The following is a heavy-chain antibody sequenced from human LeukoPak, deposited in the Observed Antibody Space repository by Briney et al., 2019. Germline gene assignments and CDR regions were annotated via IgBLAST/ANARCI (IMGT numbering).Heavy chain of an antibody. Sequence: SETLSLTCTVSGGSISSSSYYWGWIRQPPGKGLEWIGSIYYSGSTYYDPSLKSRVTISVDTSKNQFSLKLSSVTAADTAVYYCARLGGRYYDSSGYYNFDYWGQGTLVTVSS. CDR3: ARLGGRYYDSSGYYNFDY. CDR2: IYYSGST. D-gene: IGHD3-22*01. V-gene: IGHV4-39*01. J-gene: IGHJ4*02. CDR1: GGSISSSSYY.